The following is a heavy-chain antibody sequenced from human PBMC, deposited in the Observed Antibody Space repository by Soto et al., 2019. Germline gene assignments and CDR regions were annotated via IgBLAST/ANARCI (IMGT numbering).Heavy chain of an antibody. CDR1: GFTFSSYG. D-gene: IGHD4-17*01. CDR3: AKSATAVTQYGMDV. Sequence: QVQLVESGGGVVQPGRSLRLSCAASGFTFSSYGMHWVRQAPGKGLEWVAVISYDGSNKYYADSVKGRFTISRDNSKNPLYLQMNRLRAEDTAVYYCAKSATAVTQYGMDVWGQGTTVTVSS. J-gene: IGHJ6*02. CDR2: ISYDGSNK. V-gene: IGHV3-30*18.